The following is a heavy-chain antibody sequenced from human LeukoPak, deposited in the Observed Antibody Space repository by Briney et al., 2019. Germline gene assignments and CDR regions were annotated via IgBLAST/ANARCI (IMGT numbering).Heavy chain of an antibody. D-gene: IGHD3-10*01. CDR1: GFTFTSYD. CDR3: ARDGDYYGSGNFDC. V-gene: IGHV1-8*03. Sequence: ASVKVSCKASGFTFTSYDIYWVRQAPGQGLEWIGWMNPNRGNTGYAQKFQGRVTITRDTSISTAYMELSSLRSEDTAIYYCARDGDYYGSGNFDCWGQGTLVTVSS. CDR2: MNPNRGNT. J-gene: IGHJ4*02.